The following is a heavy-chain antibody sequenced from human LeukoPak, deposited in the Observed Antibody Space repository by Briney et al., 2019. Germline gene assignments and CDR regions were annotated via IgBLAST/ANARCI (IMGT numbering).Heavy chain of an antibody. V-gene: IGHV4-59*13. CDR3: AALPYTTAWREY. CDR1: GDSIDSYF. Sequence: SETLSLTCTVSGDSIDSYFWTWIRQPRGKRPEWIGYMYTSGPANYNPSLKGRVTISGDTSTNVFSLNVMSVTAADTAIYYCAALPYTTAWREYWGQGTLVTVSS. D-gene: IGHD3-16*01. CDR2: MYTSGPA. J-gene: IGHJ4*02.